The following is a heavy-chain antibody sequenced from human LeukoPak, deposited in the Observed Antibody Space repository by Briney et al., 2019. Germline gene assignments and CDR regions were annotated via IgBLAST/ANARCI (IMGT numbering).Heavy chain of an antibody. D-gene: IGHD1-14*01. CDR2: ISSNGGTI. V-gene: IGHV3-48*02. CDR3: ARENPGGDAFDI. J-gene: IGHJ3*02. CDR1: GFTFSSYA. Sequence: PGGSLRLSCAASGFTFSSYAMNWVRQAPGKGLDWVSFISSNGGTIHYGDSVKGRFTISRDNAKNSLYLQMNSLRDEDTAVYYCARENPGGDAFDIWGQGTMVTVSS.